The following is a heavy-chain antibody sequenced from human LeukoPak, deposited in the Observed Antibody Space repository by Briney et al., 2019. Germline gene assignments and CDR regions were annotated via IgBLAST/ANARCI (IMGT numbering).Heavy chain of an antibody. CDR1: GGSFSGYY. V-gene: IGHV4-34*01. Sequence: SETLSLTCAVYGGSFSGYYWSWIRQPPGKGLEWIGEINHSGSTNYNPSLKSRVTISVDTSKNQFSLKLSSVTAADTAVYYCARGRGYYYDSSGYYSPFDYWGREPWSPSPQ. CDR3: ARGRGYYYDSSGYYSPFDY. D-gene: IGHD3-22*01. J-gene: IGHJ4*02. CDR2: INHSGST.